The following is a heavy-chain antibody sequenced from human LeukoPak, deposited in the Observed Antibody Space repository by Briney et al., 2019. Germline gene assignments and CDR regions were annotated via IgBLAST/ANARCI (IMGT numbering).Heavy chain of an antibody. D-gene: IGHD2-2*01. CDR2: ISGSGGST. Sequence: GGSLRLSCAASGFTFSSYAMSWFRQAPGKGLEWVSAISGSGGSTYYADSVKGRFTISRDNSKNTLYLQMNSLRAEDTAVYYCAKDIVVVPAAIRFDYWGQGTLVTVSS. CDR3: AKDIVVVPAAIRFDY. CDR1: GFTFSSYA. V-gene: IGHV3-23*01. J-gene: IGHJ4*02.